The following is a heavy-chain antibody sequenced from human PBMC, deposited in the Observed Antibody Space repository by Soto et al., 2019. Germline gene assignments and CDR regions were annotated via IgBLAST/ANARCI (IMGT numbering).Heavy chain of an antibody. CDR1: GVSFSGYY. V-gene: IGHV4-34*01. Sequence: SETLSLTCAVYGVSFSGYYWSWIRQPPGKGLEWIGEINHSGSTNYNPSLKSRVTISVDTSKNQFSLKLSSVTAADTAVYYCARDRQQLNWFDPWGQGTLVTVSS. J-gene: IGHJ5*02. D-gene: IGHD6-13*01. CDR3: ARDRQQLNWFDP. CDR2: INHSGST.